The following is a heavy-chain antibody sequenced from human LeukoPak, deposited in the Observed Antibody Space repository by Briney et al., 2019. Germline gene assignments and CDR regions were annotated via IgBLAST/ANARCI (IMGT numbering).Heavy chain of an antibody. D-gene: IGHD5-24*01. Sequence: SVKVSCKASGGTFSSYAISWVRQAPGQGLEWMGRIIPIFGTANYAQKFQGRVTITTDESTSTAYMELRSLRSEDTAVYYCARDWVDGYNYRDRYFDLWGRGTLVTVSS. CDR1: GGTFSSYA. V-gene: IGHV1-69*05. CDR3: ARDWVDGYNYRDRYFDL. CDR2: IIPIFGTA. J-gene: IGHJ2*01.